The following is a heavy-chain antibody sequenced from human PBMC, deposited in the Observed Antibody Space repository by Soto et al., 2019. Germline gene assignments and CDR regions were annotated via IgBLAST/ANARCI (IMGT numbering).Heavy chain of an antibody. CDR1: GGTFSSYA. J-gene: IGHJ6*02. CDR3: ARDSAGDPHEYYYSYGMDV. D-gene: IGHD7-27*01. V-gene: IGHV1-69*01. Sequence: QVQLVQSGAEVKKPGSSVKVSCKASGGTFSSYAISWVRQAPGQGLEWMGGIIPIFGTANYEQQVQGRVTITADESTSTAYMELSSLRSEDTAVYYCARDSAGDPHEYYYSYGMDVWGQGTTVTVSS. CDR2: IIPIFGTA.